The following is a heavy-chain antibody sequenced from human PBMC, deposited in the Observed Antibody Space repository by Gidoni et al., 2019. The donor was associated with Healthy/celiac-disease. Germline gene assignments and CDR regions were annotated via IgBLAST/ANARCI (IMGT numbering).Heavy chain of an antibody. CDR1: VFTFSSYG. CDR3: ARDMDYGDFNFDY. V-gene: IGHV3-33*01. CDR2: IWYDGSNK. J-gene: IGHJ4*02. D-gene: IGHD4-17*01. Sequence: QVQLVESGGGVFQPGRSLSLSCAASVFTFSSYGMHWVRQAPGKGLEWVAVIWYDGSNKYYADSVKGRFTISRDNSKNTLYLQMNSLRAEDTAVYYCARDMDYGDFNFDYWGQGTLVTVSS.